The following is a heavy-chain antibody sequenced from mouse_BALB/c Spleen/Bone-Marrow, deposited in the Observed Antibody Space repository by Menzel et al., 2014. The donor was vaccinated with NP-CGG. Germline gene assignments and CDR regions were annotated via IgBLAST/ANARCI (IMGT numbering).Heavy chain of an antibody. Sequence: VKLVESGAELARPGASVKMSCKASGYTFTSYTIHWVKQRPGQGLEWIGYINPSSDYTNYNQKFKGKATLTADKSSSTAYMQLSSLTSEDSAVYYCAREGLRAWFVYWGQGTLVTVSA. CDR1: GYTFTSYT. CDR3: AREGLRAWFVY. D-gene: IGHD2-4*01. J-gene: IGHJ3*01. V-gene: IGHV1-4*01. CDR2: INPSSDYT.